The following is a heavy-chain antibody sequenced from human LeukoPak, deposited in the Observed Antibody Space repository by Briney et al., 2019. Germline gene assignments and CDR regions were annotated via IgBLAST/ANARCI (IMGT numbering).Heavy chain of an antibody. CDR3: ARVPLAYCGGDCYTGDY. CDR1: GYTFTSYG. Sequence: ASVKVSCKASGYTFTSYGISWARQAPGQGLEWMGWISAYNGNTNYAQKLQGRVTMTTDTSTSTAYMELRSLRSDDTAVYYCARVPLAYCGGDCYTGDYWGQGTLVTVSS. D-gene: IGHD2-21*02. V-gene: IGHV1-18*01. CDR2: ISAYNGNT. J-gene: IGHJ4*02.